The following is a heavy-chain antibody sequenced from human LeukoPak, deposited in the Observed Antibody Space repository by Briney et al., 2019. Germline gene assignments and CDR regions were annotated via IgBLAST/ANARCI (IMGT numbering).Heavy chain of an antibody. CDR1: GFTFDDYT. Sequence: GGSLRLSCAASGFTFDDYTMHWVRQAPGKGLEWVSLISWDGGITYYADSVKGRFTISRDNCKNSLYLQMNSLRTEDTALYNCAKGTVVVTGPLDYWGQGTLVTVSS. V-gene: IGHV3-43*01. D-gene: IGHD3-22*01. CDR2: ISWDGGIT. CDR3: AKGTVVVTGPLDY. J-gene: IGHJ4*02.